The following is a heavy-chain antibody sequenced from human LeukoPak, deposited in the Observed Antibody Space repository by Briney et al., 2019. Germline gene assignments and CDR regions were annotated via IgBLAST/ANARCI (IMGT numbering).Heavy chain of an antibody. CDR2: IRDDGGEI. D-gene: IGHD1-26*01. V-gene: IGHV3-7*01. Sequence: QRWGSLRLSCEASGFTFSSYWMSWVRQAPGKGLELVANIRDDGGEIYYVDSVKGRFTISRDNAKSSLFLQMDSLRAEDAAVYYCARDKPRGSYYGSIFDSWGQGTLVTVSS. CDR1: GFTFSSYW. J-gene: IGHJ4*02. CDR3: ARDKPRGSYYGSIFDS.